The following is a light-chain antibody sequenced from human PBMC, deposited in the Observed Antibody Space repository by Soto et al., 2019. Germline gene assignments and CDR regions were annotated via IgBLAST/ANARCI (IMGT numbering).Light chain of an antibody. Sequence: EIVLAQSPGTLSLSRGERATLSCRASQNIRSSLAWYQQRPGQAPRLLIYDASTRATGIPPRFIGGGSGTEFTVTISSLQSEDFAIYYCQQYDIWPPYTFGQGTKVDIK. CDR2: DAS. CDR3: QQYDIWPPYT. CDR1: QNIRSS. V-gene: IGKV3-15*01. J-gene: IGKJ2*01.